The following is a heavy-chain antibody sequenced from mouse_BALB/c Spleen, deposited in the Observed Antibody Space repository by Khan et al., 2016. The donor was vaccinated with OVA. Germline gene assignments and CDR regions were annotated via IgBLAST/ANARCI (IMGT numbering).Heavy chain of an antibody. J-gene: IGHJ3*01. CDR1: GFTFSNYA. CDR3: ARDYWFDY. V-gene: IGHV5-6-5*01. Sequence: DVMLVESGGGLVKPGGSLKVSCAASGFTFSNYAMSWVRQTPEKRLEWVASISTGDTTYYPDSVKGRFTISRDNARNILYLQMSSLRSDDTAMYDCARDYWFDYWGQGTLVTVSA. CDR2: ISTGDTT.